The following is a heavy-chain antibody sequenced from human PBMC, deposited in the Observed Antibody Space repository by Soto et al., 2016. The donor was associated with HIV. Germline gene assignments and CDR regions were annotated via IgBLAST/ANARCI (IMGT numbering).Heavy chain of an antibody. CDR2: ISWNSGSI. V-gene: IGHV3-9*03. J-gene: IGHJ4*02. CDR3: AKGGGSYLAAAVDY. D-gene: IGHD6-13*01. Sequence: EVQLVESGGGLVQPGRSLRLSCAASGFTFDDYAMHWVRQAPGKGLEWVSGISWNSGSIGYADSVKGRFTISRDNAKNSLYLQMNSLRAEDMALYYCAKGGGSYLAAAVDYWGQGTLVTVSS. CDR1: GFTFDDYA.